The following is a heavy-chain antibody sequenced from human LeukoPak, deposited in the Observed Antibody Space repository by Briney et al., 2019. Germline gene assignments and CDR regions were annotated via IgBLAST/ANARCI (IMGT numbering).Heavy chain of an antibody. CDR1: GGSVSNYY. V-gene: IGHV4-59*02. J-gene: IGHJ4*02. CDR3: ARVKGREGSTVIIDY. Sequence: SETLSLTCTVSGGSVSNYYWSWIRQSPGKGLEWIGYISHSGNVNYNPSLKSRVTMSVDTSKNQFSLKLSSVTAADTAVYYCARVKGREGSTVIIDYWGQGTLVTVSS. CDR2: ISHSGNV. D-gene: IGHD3-10*01.